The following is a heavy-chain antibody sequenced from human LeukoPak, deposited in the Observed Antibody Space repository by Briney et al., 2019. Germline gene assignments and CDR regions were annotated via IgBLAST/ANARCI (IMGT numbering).Heavy chain of an antibody. V-gene: IGHV4-4*02. CDR2: IYHSGST. J-gene: IGHJ3*02. CDR1: GGSISSSNW. Sequence: KPSETLSLTCAVHGGSISSSNWWSWVRQPPGKGLEWIGEIYHSGSTNYNPSLKSRVTISVDKSKNQFSLKLSSVTAADTAVYYCASYGSGSYRGAFDIWGQGTMVTVSS. CDR3: ASYGSGSYRGAFDI. D-gene: IGHD3-10*01.